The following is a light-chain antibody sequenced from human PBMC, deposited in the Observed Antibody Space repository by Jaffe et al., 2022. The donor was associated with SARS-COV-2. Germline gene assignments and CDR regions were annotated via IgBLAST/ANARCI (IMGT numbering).Light chain of an antibody. CDR2: WAS. CDR3: QQYYSTPLT. V-gene: IGKV4-1*01. J-gene: IGKJ3*01. Sequence: DIVMTQSPDSLAVSLDERATINCKSSQSVLYSSNNQNYLAWYQQKPRQPPKLLISWASTRESGVPDRFSGSGSGTDFTLTISSLQAEDVAVYYCQQYYSTPLTFGPGTKVEIK. CDR1: QSVLYSSNNQNY.